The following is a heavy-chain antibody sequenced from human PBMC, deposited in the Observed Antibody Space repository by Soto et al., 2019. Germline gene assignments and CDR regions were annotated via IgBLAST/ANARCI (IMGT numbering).Heavy chain of an antibody. V-gene: IGHV1-18*01. CDR3: ETYLPEALGDFDI. D-gene: IGHD2-21*01. CDR2: IDTQNGNT. Sequence: VQLEQSGAELKKPGASVRVSCKASGYSFTSYGITWVRQAPGQGLEWMAWIDTQNGNTNHAYKLQGRVSMTTDTSTTTAYMELRGLRSDYTAISYCETYLPEALGDFDIWGQGTMVTVSS. CDR1: GYSFTSYG. J-gene: IGHJ3*02.